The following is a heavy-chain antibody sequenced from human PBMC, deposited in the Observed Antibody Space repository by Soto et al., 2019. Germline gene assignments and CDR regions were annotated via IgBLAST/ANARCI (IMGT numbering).Heavy chain of an antibody. Sequence: SETLSLTCSVSGGSITSYYWSWIRQPPGKGLEWIGYIYYSGSTKYNPSLKSRVTISEDTPKNQISLKLSSVTAADTAVYYCARGVGSEPLDYWGQGTLVTVS. CDR1: GGSITSYY. D-gene: IGHD1-26*01. J-gene: IGHJ4*02. CDR3: ARGVGSEPLDY. V-gene: IGHV4-59*01. CDR2: IYYSGST.